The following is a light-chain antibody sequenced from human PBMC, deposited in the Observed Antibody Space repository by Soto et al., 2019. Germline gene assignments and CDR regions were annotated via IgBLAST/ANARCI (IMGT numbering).Light chain of an antibody. J-gene: IGKJ1*01. Sequence: EIVMTQSPATLSVSPGERAPLSCRVGHAVSSSYLAWYQQKPGQAPRLLIYSASSRATGVPTRFSGSGSGADYTLTSSRLEPEDSAVYYCQQYGYSFWTFGQGTKVDIK. CDR2: SAS. CDR1: HAVSSSY. V-gene: IGKV3-20*01. CDR3: QQYGYSFWT.